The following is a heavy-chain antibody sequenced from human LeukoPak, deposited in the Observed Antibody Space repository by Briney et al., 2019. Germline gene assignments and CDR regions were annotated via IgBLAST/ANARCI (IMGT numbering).Heavy chain of an antibody. CDR3: ASLCSGGSCPIFDY. CDR2: IYHSGST. Sequence: PSETLSLTCTVSGYSISSGYYWGWIRQPPGKGLEWIGSIYHSGSTYYNPSLKSRVTISVDTSKNQFSLKLSSVTAADTAVYYCASLCSGGSCPIFDYWGQGTLVTVSS. D-gene: IGHD2-15*01. CDR1: GYSISSGYY. V-gene: IGHV4-38-2*02. J-gene: IGHJ4*02.